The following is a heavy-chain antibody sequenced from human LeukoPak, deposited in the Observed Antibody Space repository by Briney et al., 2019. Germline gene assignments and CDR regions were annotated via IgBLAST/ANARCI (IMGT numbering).Heavy chain of an antibody. J-gene: IGHJ6*04. Sequence: PGGSLRLSCAASGFTFSSYGMSWVRQAPGKGLEWVSAISGSGGSTYYADSVKGRFTISRDNAKNSLYLQMNSLKTEDTAIYFCTRRDYNDILTGPDVWGKGTTVTVSS. V-gene: IGHV3-23*01. CDR2: ISGSGGST. CDR1: GFTFSSYG. CDR3: TRRDYNDILTGPDV. D-gene: IGHD3-9*01.